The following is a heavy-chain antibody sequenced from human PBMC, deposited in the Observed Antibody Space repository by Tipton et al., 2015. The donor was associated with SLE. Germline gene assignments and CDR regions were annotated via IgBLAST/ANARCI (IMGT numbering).Heavy chain of an antibody. D-gene: IGHD3-10*01. V-gene: IGHV3-23*01. CDR3: ARSPLGLYDYPEY. CDR1: EFTFSSYA. CDR2: ISGTSGNT. Sequence: GSLRLSCTASEFTFSSYAMNWVRQAPGKGLEWVSAISGTSGNTNYADSVKGRFTVSRDNSKSTLYLHMSTLGAGDTAIYFCARSPLGLYDYPEYWGLGTLVTVSS. J-gene: IGHJ4*02.